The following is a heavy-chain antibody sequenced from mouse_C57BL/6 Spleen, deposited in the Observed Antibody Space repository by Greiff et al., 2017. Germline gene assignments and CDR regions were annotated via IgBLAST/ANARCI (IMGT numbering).Heavy chain of an antibody. CDR2: IRLKSDNYAT. CDR1: GFTFSNYW. D-gene: IGHD2-3*01. J-gene: IGHJ3*01. V-gene: IGHV6-3*01. CDR3: TTDGYYGWFAY. Sequence: EVMLVESGGGLVQPGGSMKLSCVASGFTFSNYWMNWVRQSPEKGLEWVAQIRLKSDNYATHYAESVKGRFTISRDDSKSSVYLQMNNLRAEDTGIYYCTTDGYYGWFAYWGQGTLVTVSA.